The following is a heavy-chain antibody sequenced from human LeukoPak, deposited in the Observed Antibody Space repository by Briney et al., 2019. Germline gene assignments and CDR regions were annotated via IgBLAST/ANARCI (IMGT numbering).Heavy chain of an antibody. Sequence: PGGSLRLSCAASGFTFSSYAMHWVRQAPGKGLEWVAVLSYDGSHKNYADSVKGRFTISRDNSKNTVYLQMNSLRPEDTAVYYCAREGCSSTSCYEEDPDYYYYYGMDVWGKGTTVTVSS. V-gene: IGHV3-30*04. D-gene: IGHD2-2*01. CDR2: LSYDGSHK. CDR1: GFTFSSYA. J-gene: IGHJ6*04. CDR3: AREGCSSTSCYEEDPDYYYYYGMDV.